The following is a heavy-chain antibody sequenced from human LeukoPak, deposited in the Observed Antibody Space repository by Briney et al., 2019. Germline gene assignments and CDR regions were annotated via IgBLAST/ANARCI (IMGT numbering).Heavy chain of an antibody. J-gene: IGHJ4*02. V-gene: IGHV4-39*07. CDR3: ASHYDILTGLAYFDY. CDR1: GGSISSSSYY. Sequence: SETLSLTCTVSGGSISSSSYYWGWIRQPPGKGLEWIGSIYYSGSTYYNPSLKSRVTILVDTSKNQFSLELSSVTAADTAIYYCASHYDILTGLAYFDYWGQGTLVTVSS. D-gene: IGHD3-9*01. CDR2: IYYSGST.